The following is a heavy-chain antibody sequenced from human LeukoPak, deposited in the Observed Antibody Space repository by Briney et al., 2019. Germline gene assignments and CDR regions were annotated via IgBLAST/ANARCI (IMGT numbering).Heavy chain of an antibody. CDR1: GFSFSSYA. V-gene: IGHV3-23*01. J-gene: IGHJ4*02. Sequence: PGGSLRLSCAASGFSFSSYAMSWVRQAPGKGLEWVSGIGGSESSTYYADSVKGRFTISRDNSKNTLHLQMNSLRAEDTAVYYCARSRTVSYAPFDYWGQGTLVTVSS. CDR3: ARSRTVSYAPFDY. CDR2: IGGSESST. D-gene: IGHD2-8*01.